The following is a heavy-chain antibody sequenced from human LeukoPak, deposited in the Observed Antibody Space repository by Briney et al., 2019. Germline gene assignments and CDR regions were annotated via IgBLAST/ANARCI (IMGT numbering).Heavy chain of an antibody. J-gene: IGHJ4*02. CDR1: GGSISSYY. CDR2: IYYTGST. CDR3: ASHGSSGHDPLT. Sequence: PSETLSLTCTVSGGSISSYYWSWIRRPPGKGLEWIGYIYYTGSTSYNPSLTSRVTISLDTSKSQFSLRLTSVTAADTAVYYCASHGSSGHDPLTWGQGTLVTVSS. V-gene: IGHV4-59*08. D-gene: IGHD5-12*01.